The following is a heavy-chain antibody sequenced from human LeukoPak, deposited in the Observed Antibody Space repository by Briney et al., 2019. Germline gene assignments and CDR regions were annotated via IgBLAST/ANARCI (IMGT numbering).Heavy chain of an antibody. Sequence: HPGGSLRLSCAASGFTVSRNYMTWVRQAPGKGLEWVSVIYSGGSTYYADSVKGRFTISRDDSKNTVYLQLNSLRGEDTAIYYCARSRYRDWGGAXDMWXXXTMXTVPX. D-gene: IGHD3-9*01. CDR3: ARSRYRDWGGAXDM. J-gene: IGHJ3*02. CDR2: IYSGGST. V-gene: IGHV3-66*01. CDR1: GFTVSRNY.